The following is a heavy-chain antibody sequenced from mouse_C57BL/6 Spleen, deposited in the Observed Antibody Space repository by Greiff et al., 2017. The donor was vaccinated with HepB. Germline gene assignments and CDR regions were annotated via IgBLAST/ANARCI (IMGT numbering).Heavy chain of an antibody. Sequence: VQLKQSGPVLVKPGASVKMSCKASGYTFTDYYMNWVKQSHGKSLEWIGVINPYNGGTSYNQKFKGKATLTVDKSSSTAYMELNSLTSEDSAVYYCARDLRLRGFDYWGQGTTLTVSS. D-gene: IGHD2-4*01. J-gene: IGHJ2*01. V-gene: IGHV1-19*01. CDR1: GYTFTDYY. CDR3: ARDLRLRGFDY. CDR2: INPYNGGT.